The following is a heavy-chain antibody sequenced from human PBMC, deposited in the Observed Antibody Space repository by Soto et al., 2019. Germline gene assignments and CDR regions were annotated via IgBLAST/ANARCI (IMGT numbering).Heavy chain of an antibody. CDR1: GGSISRYY. Sequence: SETLSLTCTVSGGSISRYYWSWIRQPPGKGLEWIGYLYNTGSTIYNPSLESRVTISVDTSKNQFSLNLNSVTAADTAVYYCARDLWGYCGTDCYPLDVWGPGTTVTVS. V-gene: IGHV4-59*01. D-gene: IGHD2-21*02. CDR2: LYNTGST. J-gene: IGHJ6*02. CDR3: ARDLWGYCGTDCYPLDV.